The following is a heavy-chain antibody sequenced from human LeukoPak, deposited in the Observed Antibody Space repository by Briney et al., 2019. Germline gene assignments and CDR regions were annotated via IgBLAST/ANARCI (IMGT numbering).Heavy chain of an antibody. J-gene: IGHJ4*02. V-gene: IGHV4-61*02. CDR2: IYTGGTT. D-gene: IGHD3/OR15-3a*01. Sequence: SQTLSLTCAVSGGSISSGKYYWSWIRQPAGKELEWIGRIYTGGTTSYNPSLKSRVTISVDTSKNQFSLKLTSVTAADTVVYYCARGGPDWDYYFDFWGQGTLVTVSS. CDR3: ARGGPDWDYYFDF. CDR1: GGSISSGKYY.